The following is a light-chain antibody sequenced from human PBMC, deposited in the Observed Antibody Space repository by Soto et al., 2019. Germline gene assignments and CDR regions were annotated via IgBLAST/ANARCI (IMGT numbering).Light chain of an antibody. Sequence: IQLTQSPSSLSASVGDRVTITCRASQGISSFLAWYQQKPGKAPKLLIYAASTLQSGVPSRFSGSGSGTDFTLTINRLEPEDFAVYYCQQYGTSPQTFGQGTRLEIK. CDR3: QQYGTSPQT. V-gene: IGKV1-9*01. CDR1: QGISSF. CDR2: AAS. J-gene: IGKJ5*01.